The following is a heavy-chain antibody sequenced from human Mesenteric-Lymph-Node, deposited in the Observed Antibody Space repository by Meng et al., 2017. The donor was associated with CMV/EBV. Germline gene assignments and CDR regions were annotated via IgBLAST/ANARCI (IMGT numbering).Heavy chain of an antibody. J-gene: IGHJ4*02. V-gene: IGHV3-15*01. CDR3: TTAVSYYDFWSGYRYFDY. CDR1: NAW. D-gene: IGHD3-3*01. CDR2: IKSKTDGGTT. Sequence: NAWMSWVGQAPGKGLEWVGRIKSKTDGGTTDYAAPVKGRFTISRDDSKNTLYLQMNSLKTEDTAVYYCTTAVSYYDFWSGYRYFDYWGQGTLVTVSS.